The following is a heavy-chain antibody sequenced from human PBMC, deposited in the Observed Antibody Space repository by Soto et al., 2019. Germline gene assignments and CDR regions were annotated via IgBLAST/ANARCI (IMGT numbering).Heavy chain of an antibody. CDR2: INHSGST. Sequence: PSETLSLTCAVYGGSFSGYYWSWIRQPPGKGLEWIGEINHSGSTNYNPSLKSRVTISVDTSKDQFSLKLSSVTAADTAVYYCARRGVAVAAWWFDPWGQGTLVTVSS. CDR1: GGSFSGYY. D-gene: IGHD6-19*01. V-gene: IGHV4-34*01. CDR3: ARRGVAVAAWWFDP. J-gene: IGHJ5*02.